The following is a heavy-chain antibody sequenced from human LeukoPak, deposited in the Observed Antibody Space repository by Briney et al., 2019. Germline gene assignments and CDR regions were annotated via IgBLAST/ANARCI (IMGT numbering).Heavy chain of an antibody. CDR1: GGSISGYF. CDR2: IYSSGNT. V-gene: IGHV4-4*07. CDR3: ARDGSGYSGYENFDY. Sequence: PSETLSLTCTVSGGSISGYFWSWIRQPAGKGLEWIGRIYSSGNTNYNRSLKSRVTMSVDTSKNQFSLKLSSVTAADTAVYYCARDGSGYSGYENFDYWGQGTLVTVSS. J-gene: IGHJ4*02. D-gene: IGHD5-12*01.